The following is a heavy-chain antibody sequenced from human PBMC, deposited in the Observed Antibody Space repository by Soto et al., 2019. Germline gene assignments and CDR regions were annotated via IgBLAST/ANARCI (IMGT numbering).Heavy chain of an antibody. CDR3: ARDSGPQGIAAAGPKYNWFDP. CDR2: IIPIFGTA. J-gene: IGHJ5*02. D-gene: IGHD6-13*01. V-gene: IGHV1-69*13. Sequence: GASVKVSCKASGGTFSSYAISWVRQAPGQGLEWMGGIIPIFGTANYAQKFQGRVTITADESTSTAYVELSSLRSEDTAVYYCARDSGPQGIAAAGPKYNWFDPWGQGTLVAVSS. CDR1: GGTFSSYA.